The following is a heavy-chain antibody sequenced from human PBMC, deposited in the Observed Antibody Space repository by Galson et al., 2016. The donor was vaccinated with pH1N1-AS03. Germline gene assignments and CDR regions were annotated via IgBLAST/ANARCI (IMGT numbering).Heavy chain of an antibody. D-gene: IGHD6-6*01. CDR2: ISGSGGIA. V-gene: IGHV3-23*01. CDR1: GFTFSNYV. Sequence: SLRLSCAASGFTFSNYVMSWVRQAPGKGLEWVSCISGSGGIANHADSVKGRLTTSRDNSKNTLYLQMNNLRAEDTAVYYCGKGGYSTSPPAVDSWGHGTLVTVS. CDR3: GKGGYSTSPPAVDS. J-gene: IGHJ5*01.